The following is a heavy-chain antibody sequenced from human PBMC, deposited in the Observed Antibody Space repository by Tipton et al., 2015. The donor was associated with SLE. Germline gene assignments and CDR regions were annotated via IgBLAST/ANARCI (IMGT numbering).Heavy chain of an antibody. Sequence: TLSLTCAVSGGSISSSNWWSWVRQPPGKGLEWIGEIYHSGSTNYNPSLKSRVTISVVKSKNQFSLKLSSVTAADAAVYYCARARAGDHYFDYWGKGTLVTVSS. CDR2: IYHSGST. CDR1: GGSISSSNW. CDR3: ARARAGDHYFDY. J-gene: IGHJ4*02. D-gene: IGHD3-16*01. V-gene: IGHV4-4*02.